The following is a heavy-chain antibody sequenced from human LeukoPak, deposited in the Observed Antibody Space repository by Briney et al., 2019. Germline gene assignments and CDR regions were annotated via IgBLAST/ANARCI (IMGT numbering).Heavy chain of an antibody. V-gene: IGHV4-59*12. CDR2: IYYSGST. CDR1: GGSISSYY. Sequence: SETLSLTCTVSGGSISSYYWSWIRQPPGKGLEWIGYIYYSGSTNYNPSLKSRVTMSVDTSKNQFSLKLSSVTAADTAVYYCARGNSRIVGAAFDYWGQGTLVTVSS. J-gene: IGHJ4*02. D-gene: IGHD1-26*01. CDR3: ARGNSRIVGAAFDY.